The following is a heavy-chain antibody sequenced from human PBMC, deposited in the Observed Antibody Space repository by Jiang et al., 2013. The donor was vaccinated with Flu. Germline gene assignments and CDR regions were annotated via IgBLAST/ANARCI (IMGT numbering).Heavy chain of an antibody. Sequence: LLKPSETLSLTCTVSGDSISGHYWSWIRQPAGKELEWIGRIYSSESTKYNPSLKSRVIMSFDTSKNQFSLNLSSVTAADAAVYYCAKGYSTNWAGIDYWGQGTLVTVSS. J-gene: IGHJ4*02. V-gene: IGHV4-4*07. CDR2: IYSSEST. CDR1: GDSISGHY. CDR3: AKGYSTNWAGIDY. D-gene: IGHD6-13*01.